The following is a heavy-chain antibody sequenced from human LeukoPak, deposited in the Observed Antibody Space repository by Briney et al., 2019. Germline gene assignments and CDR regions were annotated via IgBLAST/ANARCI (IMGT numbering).Heavy chain of an antibody. Sequence: PGGSLRLSCAVSGIILSNYGISWVRQAPGKGLEWVAGISDSGGRTNYADSVKGRFTTSRDNAKNSLSLRLDSLRAEDTAVYYCARGHYDVLTSSYKWTPDYWGQGTLVTVSS. CDR2: ISDSGGRT. D-gene: IGHD3-9*01. J-gene: IGHJ4*02. CDR1: GIILSNYG. V-gene: IGHV3-23*01. CDR3: ARGHYDVLTSSYKWTPDY.